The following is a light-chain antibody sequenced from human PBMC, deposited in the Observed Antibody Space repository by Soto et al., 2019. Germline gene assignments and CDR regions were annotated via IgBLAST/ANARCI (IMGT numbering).Light chain of an antibody. CDR3: QQYGTSAPIT. J-gene: IGKJ5*01. Sequence: IVLTQSPGTLSLSPGERATLSCRASKSVSSNYLAWYQQKPGQAPRLLIYGASSRATGIPDRFSGSGSGTDFTLTISRLEAEDFVMYYCQQYGTSAPITFGQGTRLEIE. V-gene: IGKV3-20*01. CDR2: GAS. CDR1: KSVSSNY.